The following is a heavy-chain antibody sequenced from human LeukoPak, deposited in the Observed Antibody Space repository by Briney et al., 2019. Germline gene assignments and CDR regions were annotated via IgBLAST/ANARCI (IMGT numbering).Heavy chain of an antibody. Sequence: PGGSLRLSCAASGFTFSSYEMNWVRQAPGKGVEWVSYISSSGRAIYYADSVKGRFTISRDNAKDSLYVQMNSLRAEDTAVYYCARGYPSVGYYDSSAYPYFFDYWGQGTLVTVSS. CDR2: ISSSGRAI. D-gene: IGHD3-22*01. CDR3: ARGYPSVGYYDSSAYPYFFDY. CDR1: GFTFSSYE. J-gene: IGHJ4*02. V-gene: IGHV3-48*03.